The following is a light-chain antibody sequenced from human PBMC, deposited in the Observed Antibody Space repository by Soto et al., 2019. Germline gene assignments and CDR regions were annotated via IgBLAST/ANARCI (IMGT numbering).Light chain of an antibody. CDR1: SSDVGGYNY. J-gene: IGLJ1*01. CDR2: DVS. CDR3: SSYTSSSTPEV. Sequence: QSVLTQPASVSRSPGQSITISCTGTSSDVGGYNYVSWYQQHPGKAPKLMIYDVSNRPSGVSNRFSGSKSGNTASLTISGLQAEDEADYYCSSYTSSSTPEVFGTGTKVTV. V-gene: IGLV2-14*01.